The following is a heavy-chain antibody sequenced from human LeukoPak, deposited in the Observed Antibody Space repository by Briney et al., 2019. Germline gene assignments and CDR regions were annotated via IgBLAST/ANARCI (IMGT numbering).Heavy chain of an antibody. CDR3: TRAPINYCSGGSCYSGTNWFDP. J-gene: IGHJ5*02. Sequence: GGSLRLSCAASGFTFSAHWMHWVRQAPGKGLVWISRIYNDGSSTTYADSVKGRFTISRDNAKNMLYLQMNSLRAEDTAVYYCTRAPINYCSGGSCYSGTNWFDPWGRGTLVTVSS. V-gene: IGHV3-74*01. CDR1: GFTFSAHW. CDR2: IYNDGSST. D-gene: IGHD2-15*01.